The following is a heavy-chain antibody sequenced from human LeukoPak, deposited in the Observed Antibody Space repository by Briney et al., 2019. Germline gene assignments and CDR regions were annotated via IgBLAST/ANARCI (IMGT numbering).Heavy chain of an antibody. CDR1: GFSVSTHY. CDR2: IYNTGRT. V-gene: IGHV3-53*01. J-gene: IGHJ4*02. CDR3: ARVRDGVYSGSYFDY. Sequence: PGGSLRLSCAASGFSVSTHYMSYFLQAPGKGLEWVSVIYNTGRTYYADSVKGRFTISIDNSKNTLFLQMNSLRADDTAVYYCARVRDGVYSGSYFDYWGQGTLATVSS. D-gene: IGHD1-26*01.